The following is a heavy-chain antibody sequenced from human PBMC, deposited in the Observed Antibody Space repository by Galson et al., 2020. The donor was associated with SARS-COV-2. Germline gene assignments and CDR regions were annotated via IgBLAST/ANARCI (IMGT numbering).Heavy chain of an antibody. D-gene: IGHD5-18*01. CDR1: GGSITNYY. V-gene: IGHV4-4*07. Sequence: PSETLSLTCTVSGGSITNYYWNWIRQPAGKGLEWIGRFYTSDNTAYNPSLRSRVTLSIDTSKNQFSLKLTSVTAADTAVYYCVGQGYSYGPFVYWGQETLVTVSS. CDR3: VGQGYSYGPFVY. CDR2: FYTSDNT. J-gene: IGHJ4*02.